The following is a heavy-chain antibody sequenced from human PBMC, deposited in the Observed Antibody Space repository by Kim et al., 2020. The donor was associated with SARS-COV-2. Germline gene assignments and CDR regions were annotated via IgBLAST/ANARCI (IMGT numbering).Heavy chain of an antibody. Sequence: KVQDRVTITRDTSASTAYMELSSLRSEDTAVYYCARDGTTRNGGYYFDYWGQGALVTVSS. V-gene: IGHV1-3*01. D-gene: IGHD1-1*01. J-gene: IGHJ4*02. CDR3: ARDGTTRNGGYYFDY.